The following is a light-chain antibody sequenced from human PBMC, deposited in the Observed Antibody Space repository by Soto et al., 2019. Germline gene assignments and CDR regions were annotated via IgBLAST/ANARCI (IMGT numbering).Light chain of an antibody. CDR1: SSDIGAYNF. V-gene: IGLV2-14*03. Sequence: QSVLTQPASVSGSPGQSITISCNGTSSDIGAYNFVSWYQQHPGKAPKLMLYDVNIRPSGVSNRFSGSKSGNTASLTISGLQAEDEADYYCTSLTTSTTMIFGGRTQLTLL. J-gene: IGLJ2*01. CDR2: DVN. CDR3: TSLTTSTTMI.